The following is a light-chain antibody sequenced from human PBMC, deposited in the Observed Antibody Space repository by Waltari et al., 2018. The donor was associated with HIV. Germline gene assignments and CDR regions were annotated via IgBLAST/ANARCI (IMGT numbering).Light chain of an antibody. CDR3: QQYNDWPPLT. CDR2: AAS. Sequence: EIVMTQSPATLSVSPGERANLSCRASQGVGSNLAWYQQKPGQAPRLLIFAASTRATGIPARFSGRGSGTEFTLTISSLQSEDFAVYYCQQYNDWPPLTFGGGTKVEI. CDR1: QGVGSN. V-gene: IGKV3D-15*01. J-gene: IGKJ4*01.